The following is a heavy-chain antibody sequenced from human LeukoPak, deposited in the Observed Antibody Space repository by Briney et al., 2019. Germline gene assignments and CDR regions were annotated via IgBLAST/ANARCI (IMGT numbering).Heavy chain of an antibody. V-gene: IGHV1-2*02. J-gene: IGHJ4*02. Sequence: ASVKVSCKASGYTFTGYYMHWVRQAPGQGLEWMGWINPNSGGTNYAQKFQGRVTVTRDTSISTAYMELSRLRSDDTAVYYCARGLLTVTQPDYWGQGTLVTVSS. CDR3: ARGLLTVTQPDY. CDR2: INPNSGGT. D-gene: IGHD4-17*01. CDR1: GYTFTGYY.